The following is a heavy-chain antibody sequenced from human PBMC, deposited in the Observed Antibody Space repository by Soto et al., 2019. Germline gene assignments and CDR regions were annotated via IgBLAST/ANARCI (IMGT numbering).Heavy chain of an antibody. CDR2: IVVGSGNT. V-gene: IGHV1-58*01. CDR1: GFTFTSSA. Sequence: GASVKVSCKASGFTFTSSAVQWVRQARGQRLEWIGWIVVGSGNTNYAQKFQERVTITRDMSTSTAYMELSSLRSEDTAVYYCAVLPSPYYDFWSGPFRWGQGTLVTAPQ. J-gene: IGHJ4*02. D-gene: IGHD3-3*01. CDR3: AVLPSPYYDFWSGPFR.